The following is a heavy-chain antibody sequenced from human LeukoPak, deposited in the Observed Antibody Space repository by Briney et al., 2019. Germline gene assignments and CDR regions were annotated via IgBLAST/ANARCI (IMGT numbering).Heavy chain of an antibody. CDR3: ARGDVGYCSSTSCHYFDY. CDR1: GGSISSYY. J-gene: IGHJ4*02. V-gene: IGHV4-59*01. CDR2: IYYSGST. Sequence: SETLSLTCTVSGGSISSYYWGWIRQPPGKGLEWIGYIYYSGSTNYNPSLKSRVTISVDTSKNQFSLKLSSVTAADTAVYYCARGDVGYCSSTSCHYFDYWGQGTLVTVSS. D-gene: IGHD2-2*01.